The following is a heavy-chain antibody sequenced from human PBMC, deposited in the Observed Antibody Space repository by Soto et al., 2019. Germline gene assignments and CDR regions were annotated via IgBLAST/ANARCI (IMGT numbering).Heavy chain of an antibody. CDR1: GGSISSGGYY. CDR2: IHHSGST. CDR3: ARQLLRLHYLDH. Sequence: QEQLQESGPGLVNPSQTLSLTCTVSGGSISSGGYYWTWIRQHPGKGLEWIGYIHHSGSTYYTPSLRSRVSISVDASNNQFSLKLTSVTAADTAMYYCARQLLRLHYLDHWGQGTLVTVSS. D-gene: IGHD2-21*01. J-gene: IGHJ4*02. V-gene: IGHV4-31*03.